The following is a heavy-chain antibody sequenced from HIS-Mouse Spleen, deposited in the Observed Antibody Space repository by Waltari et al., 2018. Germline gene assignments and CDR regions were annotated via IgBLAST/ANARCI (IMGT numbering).Heavy chain of an antibody. D-gene: IGHD1-26*01. V-gene: IGHV3-30*18. J-gene: IGHJ4*02. CDR1: GFTFSSYG. CDR2: ISYDGSNK. Sequence: QVQLVESGGGVVQPGRSLRLSCAASGFTFSSYGMHWVRQAPGKGLEWVAGISYDGSNKYYADSVKGRFTISRDNSKNTLYLQMNSLRAEDTAVYYCAKDTSGSYSDYWGQGTLVTVSS. CDR3: AKDTSGSYSDY.